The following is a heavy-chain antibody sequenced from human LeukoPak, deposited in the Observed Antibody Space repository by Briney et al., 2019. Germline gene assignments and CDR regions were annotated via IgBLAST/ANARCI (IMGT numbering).Heavy chain of an antibody. V-gene: IGHV3-30-3*01. D-gene: IGHD3-10*01. CDR1: GFTFSSYA. J-gene: IGHJ4*02. CDR3: ARDSVEVRGVIIPYYFDY. Sequence: GGSLRLSCAASGFTFSSYAMHWVRQARGKGLEWVAVISYDGSNKYYADSVKGRFTISRDNSKNTLYLQMNSLRAEDTAVYYCARDSVEVRGVIIPYYFDYWGQGTLVTVSS. CDR2: ISYDGSNK.